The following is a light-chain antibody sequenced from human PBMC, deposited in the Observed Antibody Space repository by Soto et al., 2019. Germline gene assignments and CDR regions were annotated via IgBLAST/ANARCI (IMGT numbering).Light chain of an antibody. CDR1: QSVSSSF. CDR2: GAS. Sequence: EIVLTQSPGTLSLSPGERATLSCRASQSVSSSFLVWYQQKPGQAPRLLIYGASSRATGIPDRFSGSGSGTDFTLTISRLEPEDFAVYYCQQYGSSPPVYTFGQGTKLEIK. V-gene: IGKV3-20*01. CDR3: QQYGSSPPVYT. J-gene: IGKJ2*01.